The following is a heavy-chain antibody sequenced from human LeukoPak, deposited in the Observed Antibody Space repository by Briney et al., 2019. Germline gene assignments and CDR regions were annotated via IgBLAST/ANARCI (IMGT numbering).Heavy chain of an antibody. V-gene: IGHV3-21*01. Sequence: GGSPRHSCAESGFTFSSYSMNTVRQDPGKGLEWVSSIISSNSYIHYADSVKDRFTITRNNAKNSLYLQMNSRKAEDTAVYYCARNKHVDTAMVMRREPPPPFDPWGQGTLVTVSS. J-gene: IGHJ5*02. CDR2: IISSNSYI. CDR1: GFTFSSYS. D-gene: IGHD5-18*01. CDR3: ARNKHVDTAMVMRREPPPPFDP.